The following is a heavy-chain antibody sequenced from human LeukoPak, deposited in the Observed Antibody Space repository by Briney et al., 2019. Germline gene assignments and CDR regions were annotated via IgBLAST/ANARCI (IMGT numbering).Heavy chain of an antibody. Sequence: GGSLRHSCAASGFTFSSYAMSWVRQAPGKGLEWVSAISGSGGSTYYADSVKGRFTISRDNSKNTLYLQMNSLRAEDTAVYYCAKDYDSSGYLYDWFDPWGQGTKVTVSS. J-gene: IGHJ5*02. CDR3: AKDYDSSGYLYDWFDP. CDR1: GFTFSSYA. V-gene: IGHV3-23*01. CDR2: ISGSGGST. D-gene: IGHD3-22*01.